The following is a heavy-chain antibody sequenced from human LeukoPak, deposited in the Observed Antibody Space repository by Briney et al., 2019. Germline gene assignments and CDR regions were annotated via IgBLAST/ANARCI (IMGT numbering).Heavy chain of an antibody. V-gene: IGHV3-30*18. J-gene: IGHJ4*02. D-gene: IGHD3-16*01. CDR2: ISYDGSNK. Sequence: GGSLRLSCAASGFTFSSYGMHWVRQAPGKGQEWVAVISYDGSNKYYADSVKGRFTISRDNSKNTLYLQMSSLRAEDTAVYYCAKDYGSESFDYWGQGTLVTVSS. CDR1: GFTFSSYG. CDR3: AKDYGSESFDY.